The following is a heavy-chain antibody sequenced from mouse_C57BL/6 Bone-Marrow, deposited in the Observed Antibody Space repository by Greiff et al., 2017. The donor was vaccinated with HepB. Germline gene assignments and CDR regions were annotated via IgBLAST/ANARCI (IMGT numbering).Heavy chain of an antibody. D-gene: IGHD2-5*01. CDR1: GYTFTDYN. CDR2: INPNNGGT. V-gene: IGHV1-22*01. J-gene: IGHJ3*01. Sequence: EVQLQESGPELVKPGASVKMSCKASGYTFTDYNMHWVKQRHEKSLEWIGYINPNNGGTSYNQKFKGKATLTVNKSSSTAYMELRSLTSEDSAVYYCARSIVTRAYWGQGTLVTVSA. CDR3: ARSIVTRAY.